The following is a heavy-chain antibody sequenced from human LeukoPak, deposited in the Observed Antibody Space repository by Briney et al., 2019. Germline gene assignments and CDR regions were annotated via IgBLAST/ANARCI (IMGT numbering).Heavy chain of an antibody. CDR1: GGSFSGYY. CDR3: ARGRYSSSWYSPKPERYYYYCGMDV. D-gene: IGHD6-13*01. CDR2: INHSGST. V-gene: IGHV4-34*01. Sequence: SETLSLTCAVYGGSFSGYYWSWIRQPPGKGLEWIGEINHSGSTNYNPSLKSRVTISVDTSKNQVSLKLSSVTAADTAVHYCARGRYSSSWYSPKPERYYYYCGMDVWGQGTTVTVSS. J-gene: IGHJ6*02.